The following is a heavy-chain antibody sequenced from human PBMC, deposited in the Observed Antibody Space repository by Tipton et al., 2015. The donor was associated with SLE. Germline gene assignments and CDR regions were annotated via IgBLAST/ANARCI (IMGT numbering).Heavy chain of an antibody. J-gene: IGHJ4*02. V-gene: IGHV4-59*01. CDR1: GGSISSYY. D-gene: IGHD6-19*01. CDR3: AREDGVAGRLDY. CDR2: IYYSGST. Sequence: TLSLTCTVSGGSISSYYWSWIRQPPGKGLEWIGYIYYSGSTNYNPSLKSRVTISVDTSKNQFSLKLSSVTAADTAVYYCAREDGVAGRLDYWGQGTLVTVSS.